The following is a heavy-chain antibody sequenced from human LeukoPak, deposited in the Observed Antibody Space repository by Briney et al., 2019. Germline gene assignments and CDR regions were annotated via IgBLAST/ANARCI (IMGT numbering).Heavy chain of an antibody. CDR2: INHSGST. J-gene: IGHJ4*02. V-gene: IGHV4-34*01. CDR1: GGSFSGYY. CDR3: ARGILLPYYDILTGYPAFDY. Sequence: PSETLSLTCAVYGGSFSGYYWSWIRQPPGKGLEWIGEINHSGSTNYNPSLKSRVTIAVDTSKNQFSLKLSSVTAADTAVYYCARGILLPYYDILTGYPAFDYWGQGTLVTVSS. D-gene: IGHD3-9*01.